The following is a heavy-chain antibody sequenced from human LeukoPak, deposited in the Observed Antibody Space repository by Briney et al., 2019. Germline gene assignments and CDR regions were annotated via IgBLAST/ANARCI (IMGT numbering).Heavy chain of an antibody. CDR1: GGSFSGYY. J-gene: IGHJ4*02. CDR2: INQSGST. D-gene: IGHD2-15*01. CDR3: ARHTGYCSGGSCYGDF. V-gene: IGHV4-34*01. Sequence: SETLSLTCAVYGGSFSGYYWSWIRQPPGKGLEWIGEINQSGSTNYNPSLKSRVTISVDTSKNQFSLKLSSVTAADTAVYYCARHTGYCSGGSCYGDFWGQGTLVTVSS.